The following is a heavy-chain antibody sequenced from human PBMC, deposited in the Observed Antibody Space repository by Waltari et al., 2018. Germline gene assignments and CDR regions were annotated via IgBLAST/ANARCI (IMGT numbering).Heavy chain of an antibody. D-gene: IGHD5-18*01. CDR3: ARRGYSFGKHC. CDR2: IWYDGSNK. CDR1: GFTFSSYG. Sequence: QVQLVESGGGVVQPGRSLRLSCAASGFTFSSYGMHWVRQAPGKGLEWVAVIWYDGSNKYYADSVKGRFTISRDNSKNTLYLQMNSLSAEDTAVYYCARRGYSFGKHCWGQGTPVTVSS. J-gene: IGHJ4*02. V-gene: IGHV3-33*01.